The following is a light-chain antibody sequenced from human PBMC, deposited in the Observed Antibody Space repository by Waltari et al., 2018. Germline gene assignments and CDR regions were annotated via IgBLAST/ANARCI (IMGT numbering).Light chain of an antibody. Sequence: ATLSVSPGERATLSCRASQSVGSDLAWYHQKPGQAPSLLIYGASTRATGIPARFTGSGSGTEFSLTISSMQSEDFAVYYCQQYNNWPGTFGQGTKVEIK. CDR1: QSVGSD. J-gene: IGKJ1*01. CDR3: QQYNNWPGT. CDR2: GAS. V-gene: IGKV3-15*01.